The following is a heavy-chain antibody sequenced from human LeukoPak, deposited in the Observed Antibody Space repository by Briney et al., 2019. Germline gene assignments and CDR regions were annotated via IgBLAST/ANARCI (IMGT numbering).Heavy chain of an antibody. CDR1: GFTFSDYT. CDR3: ARGSSGGDN. V-gene: IGHV3-21*01. CDR2: ISSRRDNI. D-gene: IGHD3-22*01. J-gene: IGHJ4*02. Sequence: GGSLRVSCAASGFTFSDYTMNWARQAPGKGLEWVSSISSRRDNIHYADSVRGRFTSTRNNAKNSLFLQMNSPGADDTAVYYCARGSSGGDNWGQGTLVTVSS.